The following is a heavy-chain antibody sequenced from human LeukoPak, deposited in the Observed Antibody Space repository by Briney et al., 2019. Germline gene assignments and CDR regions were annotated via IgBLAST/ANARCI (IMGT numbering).Heavy chain of an antibody. CDR1: GGSIRSYY. J-gene: IGHJ4*02. D-gene: IGHD3-22*01. CDR2: VHYSRST. V-gene: IGHV4-59*12. CDR3: ARLKRWHSRSYYDSSGPPYDECFDY. Sequence: MPSETLSLTCTVSGGSIRSYYWSWIRQPPGKGLKWIGYVHYSRSTNYNPSLKSRVTISVDTSKNQFSLKLSSVTAADTAVYYCARLKRWHSRSYYDSSGPPYDECFDYWGQGTLVTVSS.